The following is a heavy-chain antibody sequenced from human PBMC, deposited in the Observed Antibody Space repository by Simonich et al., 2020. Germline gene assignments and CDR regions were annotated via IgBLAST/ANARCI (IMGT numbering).Heavy chain of an antibody. V-gene: IGHV3-23*01. D-gene: IGHD3-22*01. CDR2: ISGGGGST. CDR1: GFTFSSYA. Sequence: GGGLVQPGGSLRLSCAASGFTFSSYAMSWVRQAPGKGLEWVSAISGGGGSTYYAVSVKGRFTIYRDKSKNTLNLQMNSLRAEDTAVYYRAKDVGERITMLVVVIDAFDIWGQGTMVTVSS. J-gene: IGHJ3*02. CDR3: AKDVGERITMLVVVIDAFDI.